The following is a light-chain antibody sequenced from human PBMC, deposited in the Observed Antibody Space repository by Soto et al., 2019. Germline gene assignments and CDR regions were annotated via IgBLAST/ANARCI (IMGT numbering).Light chain of an antibody. CDR1: QSVSSN. CDR3: QQYKNWPWT. V-gene: IGKV3-15*01. J-gene: IGKJ1*01. CDR2: GAS. Sequence: ILLTQSPATLSVSPGERATLSCRASQSVSSNLAWYQQKPGQAPRFLIYGASTRATGIPARFSGSGSGTEFTLTISSLQSEDFAVYYCQQYKNWPWTFGQGTKVDIK.